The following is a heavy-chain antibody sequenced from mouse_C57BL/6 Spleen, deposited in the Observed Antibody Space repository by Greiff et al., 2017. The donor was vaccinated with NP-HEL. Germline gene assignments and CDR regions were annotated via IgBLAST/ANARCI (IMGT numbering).Heavy chain of an antibody. J-gene: IGHJ1*03. V-gene: IGHV1-50*01. CDR3: ARSWDWYFDV. CDR1: GYTFTSYW. Sequence: QVQLQQPGAELVKPGASVKLSCKASGYTFTSYWMQWVKQRPGQGLEWIGEIDPSDSYTNYNQKFKGKATLTVDTSSSTAYMQLSSLTSEDSAVYYCARSWDWYFDVWGTGTTVTVSS. CDR2: IDPSDSYT.